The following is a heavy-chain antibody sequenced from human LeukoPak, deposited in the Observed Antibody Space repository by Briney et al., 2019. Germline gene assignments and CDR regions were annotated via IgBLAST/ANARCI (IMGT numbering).Heavy chain of an antibody. CDR1: GLTFSSYS. D-gene: IGHD2-8*01. V-gene: IGHV3-21*01. Sequence: GGPLRLSCAASGLTFSSYSVNWVPQATGKGLEWVSSISSSSSYIYYADSGKGRFTISRDNAKNSPYLEMNSLRAEDTAVYYCASLPMVYAGGCGYWGQGTLVTVSS. CDR2: ISSSSSYI. CDR3: ASLPMVYAGGCGY. J-gene: IGHJ4*02.